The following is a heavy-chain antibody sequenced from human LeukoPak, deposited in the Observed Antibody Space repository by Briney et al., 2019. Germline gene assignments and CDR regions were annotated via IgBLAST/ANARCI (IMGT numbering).Heavy chain of an antibody. CDR1: GGSISTTNYY. V-gene: IGHV4-39*07. CDR3: ARRGYTYGWGWFDP. CDR2: INHSGST. J-gene: IGHJ5*02. Sequence: PSETLSLTCTVSGGSISTTNYYWGWIRQPPGKGLEWIGEINHSGSTNYNPSLKSRVTISVDTSKNQFSLKVNSVTAADTAVYYCARRGYTYGWGWFDPWGQGTLVTVSS. D-gene: IGHD5-18*01.